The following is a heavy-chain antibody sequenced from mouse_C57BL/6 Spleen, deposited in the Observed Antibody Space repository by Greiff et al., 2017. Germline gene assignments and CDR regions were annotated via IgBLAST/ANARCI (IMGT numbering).Heavy chain of an antibody. Sequence: QVQLQQPGAELVRPGSSVKLSCKASGYTFTSYWMDWVKQRPGQGLEWIGNIYPSDSETHYNPKFKDKDTLTVDKSSSTTYMQISSLTSEDSAVYYCARLYYEYDVGEDYWGQGTTLTVSS. V-gene: IGHV1-61*01. D-gene: IGHD2-4*01. CDR1: GYTFTSYW. CDR3: ARLYYEYDVGEDY. J-gene: IGHJ2*01. CDR2: IYPSDSET.